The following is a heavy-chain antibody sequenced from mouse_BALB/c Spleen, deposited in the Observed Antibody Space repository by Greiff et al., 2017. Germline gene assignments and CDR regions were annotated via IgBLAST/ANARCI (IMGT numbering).Heavy chain of an antibody. V-gene: IGHV3-8*02. CDR3: AIHYYGYEGFAY. J-gene: IGHJ3*01. CDR2: ISYSGST. Sequence: EVKLVESGPSLVKPSQTLSLTCSVTGDSITSGYWNWIRKFPGNKLEYMGYISYSGSTYYNPSLKSRISITRDTSKNQYYLQLNSVTTEDTATYYCAIHYYGYEGFAYWGQGTLVTVSA. D-gene: IGHD1-2*01. CDR1: GDSITSGY.